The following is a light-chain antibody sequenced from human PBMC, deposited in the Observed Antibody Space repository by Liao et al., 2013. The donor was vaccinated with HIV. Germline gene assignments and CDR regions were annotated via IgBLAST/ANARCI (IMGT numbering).Light chain of an antibody. CDR2: YDS. CDR3: QVWDSYSDHVV. CDR1: NIGSKS. J-gene: IGLJ2*01. V-gene: IGLV3-21*04. Sequence: SYVLTQPPSVSVAPGKTARITCGGNNIGSKSVHWYQQKPGQAPVLVIYYDSDRPSGIPERFSGSNSGNTATLTVSSVEAGDEADYFCQVWDSYSDHVVFGGGTKLTVL.